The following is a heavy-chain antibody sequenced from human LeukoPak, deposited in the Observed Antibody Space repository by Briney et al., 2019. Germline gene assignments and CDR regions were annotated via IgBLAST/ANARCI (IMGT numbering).Heavy chain of an antibody. D-gene: IGHD6-13*01. CDR2: IYYSGST. V-gene: IGHV4-59*01. Sequence: SETLSLTCTVSGGSISSYYWSWIRQPAGKGLEWIGYIYYSGSTNYNPSLKSRVTMSLDTSKKQFSLKLSSVTAADTAVYYCARDRPDIAAAGSWFDPWGQGTLVTVSS. CDR1: GGSISSYY. CDR3: ARDRPDIAAAGSWFDP. J-gene: IGHJ5*02.